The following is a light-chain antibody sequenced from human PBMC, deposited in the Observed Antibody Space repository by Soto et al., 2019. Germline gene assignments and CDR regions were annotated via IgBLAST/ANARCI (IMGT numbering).Light chain of an antibody. CDR3: QQRTNWQLT. V-gene: IGKV3-11*01. J-gene: IGKJ4*01. CDR2: DVS. CDR1: QSVGKY. Sequence: EIVLTQSPATLSLSPGERATLSCRASQSVGKYLAWYQQRPGQAPRLLMFDVSYRATGTPARFSGSGSGTDFTLTISSLEPGDFAVYYCQQRTNWQLTFGGGTRVEIK.